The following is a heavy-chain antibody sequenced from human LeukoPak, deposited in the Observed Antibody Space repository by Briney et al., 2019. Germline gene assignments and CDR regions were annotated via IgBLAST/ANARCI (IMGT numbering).Heavy chain of an antibody. D-gene: IGHD2-15*01. V-gene: IGHV4-31*03. CDR1: GGSISSGGYY. CDR2: IYYSGST. J-gene: IGHJ6*02. Sequence: PSETLSLTCTVSGGSISSGGYYWSWLRQHPGRGLEWIGYIYYSGSTYYNPSLKSRVTISVDTSKNQFSLKLSSVTAADTAVYYCAVGQPTPDYYYYGMDVWGQGTTVTVSS. CDR3: AVGQPTPDYYYYGMDV.